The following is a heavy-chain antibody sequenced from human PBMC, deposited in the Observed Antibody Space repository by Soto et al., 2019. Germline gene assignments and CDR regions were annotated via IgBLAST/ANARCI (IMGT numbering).Heavy chain of an antibody. Sequence: EVELLESGGGLVQPGGSLRLSCVASRFTFTSYAMSWVRQAPGKGLEWVAAISASGGATIHADSVKGRLTISRDNTTNTLYLQMNCLRAEDTDVYYCAKDVEGGSLYRGAFDSWGQGTQVTVSS. V-gene: IGHV3-23*01. CDR2: ISASGGAT. J-gene: IGHJ4*02. CDR3: AKDVEGGSLYRGAFDS. D-gene: IGHD1-26*01. CDR1: RFTFTSYA.